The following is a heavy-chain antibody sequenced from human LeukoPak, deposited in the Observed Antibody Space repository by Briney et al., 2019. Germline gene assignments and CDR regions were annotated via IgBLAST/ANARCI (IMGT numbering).Heavy chain of an antibody. CDR2: IYTSGST. D-gene: IGHD2-15*01. Sequence: SETLSLTCTVSGGSISSYYWSWIRQPAGKGLEWIGRIYTSGSTNYNPSLKSRVTMSVDTSKNQFSLKLSSVTAADTAVYYCAREAPGVVVVAATPHYFDYWGQGTLVTVSS. CDR3: AREAPGVVVVAATPHYFDY. CDR1: GGSISSYY. J-gene: IGHJ4*02. V-gene: IGHV4-4*07.